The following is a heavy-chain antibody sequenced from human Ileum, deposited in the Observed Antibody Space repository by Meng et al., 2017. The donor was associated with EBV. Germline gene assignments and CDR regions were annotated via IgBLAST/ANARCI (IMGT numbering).Heavy chain of an antibody. CDR3: ARRGYSSGWYAYDY. D-gene: IGHD6-19*01. Sequence: LVDLSMSPVLPLTVPGGSISSSDYSWGWIPQPPGKGVEWIGGLYFSGSTYSNPSLESRVTISVDTSNNQFSLKLSSVTAADTAVYYCARRGYSSGWYAYDYWGQGTLVTVSS. CDR1: GGSISSSDYS. CDR2: LYFSGST. V-gene: IGHV4-39*01. J-gene: IGHJ4*02.